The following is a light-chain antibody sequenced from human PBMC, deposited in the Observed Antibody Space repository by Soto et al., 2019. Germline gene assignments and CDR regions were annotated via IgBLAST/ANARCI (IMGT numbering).Light chain of an antibody. CDR3: QKYNSAPLT. CDR1: QGITNY. Sequence: DIQMTQSPSSLSASVGDRVTITCRASQGITNYLAWYQQKPGKVPKLLIYAASTLQSGVPSRFSGSGSGTDFTLSISSLQPEDVATYFCQKYNSAPLTFGPGTNVDIK. J-gene: IGKJ3*01. V-gene: IGKV1-27*01. CDR2: AAS.